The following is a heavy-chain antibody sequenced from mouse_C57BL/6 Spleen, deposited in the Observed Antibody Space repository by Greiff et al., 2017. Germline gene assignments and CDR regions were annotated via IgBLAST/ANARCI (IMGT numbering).Heavy chain of an antibody. J-gene: IGHJ4*01. V-gene: IGHV3-6*01. D-gene: IGHD1-1*01. CDR1: GYSITSGYY. CDR3: ARAPYYYGSSHYAMDY. Sequence: ESGPGLVKPSQSLSLTCSVTGYSITSGYYWNWIRQFPGNKLEWMGYISYDGSNNYNPSLKNRISITRDTSKNQFFLKLNSVTTEDTATYYCARAPYYYGSSHYAMDYWGQGTSVTVSS. CDR2: ISYDGSN.